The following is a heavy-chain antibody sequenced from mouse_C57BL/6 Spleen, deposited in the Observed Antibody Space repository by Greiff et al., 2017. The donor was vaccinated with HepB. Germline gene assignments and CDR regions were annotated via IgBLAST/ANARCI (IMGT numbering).Heavy chain of an antibody. V-gene: IGHV1-69*01. CDR3: ARWKTTVVLDY. Sequence: QVQLQQPGAELVMPGASVKLSCKASGYTFTSYWMHWVKQRPGQGLEWIGEIDPSDSYTTYNQKFKGKSTLTVDKSSSTAYMQLSSLTSEDSAVYYCARWKTTVVLDYWGQGTTLTVSS. D-gene: IGHD1-1*01. J-gene: IGHJ2*01. CDR1: GYTFTSYW. CDR2: IDPSDSYT.